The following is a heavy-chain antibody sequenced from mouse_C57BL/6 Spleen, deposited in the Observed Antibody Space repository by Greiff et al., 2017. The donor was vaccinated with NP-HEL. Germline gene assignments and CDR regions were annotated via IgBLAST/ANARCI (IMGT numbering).Heavy chain of an antibody. CDR3: ARDDYSFYYFDY. CDR2: ISDGGSYT. Sequence: VQLKESGGGLVKPGGSLKLSCAASGFTFSSYAMSWVRQTPEKRLEWVATISDGGSYTYYPDNVKGRFTISRDNAKNNLYLQMSHLKSEDTAMYYCARDDYSFYYFDYWGQGTTLTVSS. CDR1: GFTFSSYA. J-gene: IGHJ2*01. V-gene: IGHV5-4*01. D-gene: IGHD2-12*01.